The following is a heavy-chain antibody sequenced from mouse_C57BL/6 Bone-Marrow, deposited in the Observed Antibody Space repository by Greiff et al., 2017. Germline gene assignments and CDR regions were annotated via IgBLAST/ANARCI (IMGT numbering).Heavy chain of an antibody. Sequence: QVHVKQSGAELARPGASVKLSCKASGYTFTSYGISWVKQRTGQGLEWIGEIYPRSGNTYYNEKFKGKATLTADKSSSTAYMELRSLTSEDSAVYFCASDGLLRGYFDVWGTGTTVTVSS. V-gene: IGHV1-81*01. CDR3: ASDGLLRGYFDV. D-gene: IGHD1-1*01. CDR1: GYTFTSYG. CDR2: IYPRSGNT. J-gene: IGHJ1*03.